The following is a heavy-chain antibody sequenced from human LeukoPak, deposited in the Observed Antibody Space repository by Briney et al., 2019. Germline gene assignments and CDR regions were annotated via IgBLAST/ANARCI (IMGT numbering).Heavy chain of an antibody. CDR2: INHSGST. D-gene: IGHD3-22*01. Sequence: SETLSLTCAVYGGSFSGYYWSWIRQPPGKGLEWIGEINHSGSTNYNPSLKSRVTISVDTSKNQFSLKLSSVTAADTAVYYCTRASYDSSPWAFDIWGQGTMVTVSS. CDR3: TRASYDSSPWAFDI. J-gene: IGHJ3*02. CDR1: GGSFSGYY. V-gene: IGHV4-34*01.